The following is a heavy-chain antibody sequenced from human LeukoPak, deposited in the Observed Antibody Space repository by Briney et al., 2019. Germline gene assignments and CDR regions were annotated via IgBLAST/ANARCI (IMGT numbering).Heavy chain of an antibody. V-gene: IGHV3-23*01. D-gene: IGHD6-19*01. Sequence: PGGSLRLSCAASGFTFSSYAMSWVRQAPGKGLEWVSAISGSGGSTYYADSVKGQFTISRDNSKNTLYLQMNSLRAEDTAVYYCAKDRIAVAAHNWFDPWGQGTLVTVSS. CDR2: ISGSGGST. CDR1: GFTFSSYA. J-gene: IGHJ5*02. CDR3: AKDRIAVAAHNWFDP.